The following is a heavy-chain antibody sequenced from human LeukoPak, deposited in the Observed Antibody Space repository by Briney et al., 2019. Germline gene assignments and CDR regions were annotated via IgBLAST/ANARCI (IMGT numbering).Heavy chain of an antibody. J-gene: IGHJ4*02. Sequence: GGSLRLSCAASGFTFSNYALLWVRQAPGKGLEWVAIISYDGSSKYYADPVKGRFTISRDNSNNTLYLQLSSLRAEDTAVYYCARRKSSSSWSTCDYWGQGTLVTVSS. CDR3: ARRKSSSSWSTCDY. CDR1: GFTFSNYA. CDR2: ISYDGSSK. D-gene: IGHD6-13*01. V-gene: IGHV3-30-3*01.